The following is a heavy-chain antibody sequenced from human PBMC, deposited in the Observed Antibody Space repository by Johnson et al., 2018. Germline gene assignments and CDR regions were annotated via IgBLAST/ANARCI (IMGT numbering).Heavy chain of an antibody. D-gene: IGHD5-12*01. J-gene: IGHJ6*02. Sequence: QVQLVQSGGGVVQPGRSLRLSCAASGFTFSSYGMHWVRQAPGKGLEWVAVISYDGSNKYYADSVKGRFTISRDNSKNTRYLQMNSLRAEDTAVYYCAKVTGYSGYDFGYYYYYGMDVWGQGTTVTVSS. V-gene: IGHV3-30*18. CDR3: AKVTGYSGYDFGYYYYYGMDV. CDR1: GFTFSSYG. CDR2: ISYDGSNK.